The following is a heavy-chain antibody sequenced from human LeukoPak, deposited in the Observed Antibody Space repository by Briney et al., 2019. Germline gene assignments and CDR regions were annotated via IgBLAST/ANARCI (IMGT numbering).Heavy chain of an antibody. D-gene: IGHD3-22*01. J-gene: IGHJ4*02. CDR1: GYTFTGYY. Sequence: ASVKVSCKASGYTFTGYYMHWVRQAPGQGLEWMGWINPNSGGTNYAQKFQGRVTMTRDTSISTAYMELSRLRPDDTAVYYCASLYYYDSSGHYSPFDYWGQGTLVTVSS. V-gene: IGHV1-2*02. CDR3: ASLYYYDSSGHYSPFDY. CDR2: INPNSGGT.